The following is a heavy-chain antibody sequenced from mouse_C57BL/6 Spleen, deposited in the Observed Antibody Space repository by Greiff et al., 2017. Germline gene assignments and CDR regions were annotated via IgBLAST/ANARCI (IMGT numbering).Heavy chain of an antibody. CDR2: IYWDDDK. V-gene: IGHV8-12*01. CDR1: GFSLSTSGMG. CDR3: ARSGGVGVRRGPGVAY. J-gene: IGHJ3*01. Sequence: QVTLKEPGPGILPSSQTLSLTCSFSGFSLSTSGMGVRWIRQPSGKGLEWLAHIYWDDDKRYNPSLKSRLPISKATSRHQVFLRITSGDTADTATYDCARSGGVGVRRGPGVAYWGQGTLVTVAA. D-gene: IGHD2-14*01.